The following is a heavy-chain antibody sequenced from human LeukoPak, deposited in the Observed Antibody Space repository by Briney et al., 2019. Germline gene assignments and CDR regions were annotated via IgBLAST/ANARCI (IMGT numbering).Heavy chain of an antibody. D-gene: IGHD3-22*01. J-gene: IGHJ4*02. CDR1: GGSISSYY. CDR2: IYYSGST. Sequence: SETLSLTCTVSGGSISSYYWSWIRQPPGKGLEWIGYIYYSGSTNYNPSLKSRVTISVDTSKNQFSLKLSSVTAADTAVYYCARTDYYDSSGYLPSWGQGTLVTVSS. V-gene: IGHV4-59*01. CDR3: ARTDYYDSSGYLPS.